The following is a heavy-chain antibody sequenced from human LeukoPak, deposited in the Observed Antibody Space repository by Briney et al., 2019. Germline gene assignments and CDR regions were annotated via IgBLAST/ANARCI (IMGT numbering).Heavy chain of an antibody. J-gene: IGHJ6*02. Sequence: PSETLSLTCAVYGGSFSGYYWSWIRQPPGKGLEWIGEINHSGSTNYNPSLKSRATISVDTSKNQFSLKLSSVTAADTAVYYCAREKVRLGSSWYVTEYGMDVWGQGTTVTVSS. CDR3: AREKVRLGSSWYVTEYGMDV. V-gene: IGHV4-34*01. CDR2: INHSGST. CDR1: GGSFSGYY. D-gene: IGHD6-13*01.